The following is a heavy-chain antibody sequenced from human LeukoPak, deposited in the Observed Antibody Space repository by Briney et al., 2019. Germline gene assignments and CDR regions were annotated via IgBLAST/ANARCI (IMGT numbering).Heavy chain of an antibody. D-gene: IGHD2-8*01. J-gene: IGHJ3*02. CDR2: ITSDGSGT. V-gene: IGHV3-74*01. CDR1: GFTFSTYW. CDR3: ARGGVNHGFDI. Sequence: GGSLRLSCAASGFTFSTYWIHWVRQAPGKGLVWVSRITSDGSGTIYADSVKGRFTISRENAKNTLYLQMNSLRVEDTAVYYCARGGVNHGFDIWGQGTMVTVSS.